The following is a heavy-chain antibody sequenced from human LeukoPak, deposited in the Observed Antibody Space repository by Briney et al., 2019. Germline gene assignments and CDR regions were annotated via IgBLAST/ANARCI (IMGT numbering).Heavy chain of an antibody. Sequence: SETLSLTCAVYGGSFSGYYWSWIRQPPGKGLEWIGEINHSGSTNYNPSLKSRVTISVDTSKNQFSLKLSSVTAADTAVYYCARRKATMIVVAKKDVYYIDYWGQGTLVTVSS. CDR3: ARRKATMIVVAKKDVYYIDY. V-gene: IGHV4-34*01. D-gene: IGHD3-22*01. CDR1: GGSFSGYY. J-gene: IGHJ4*02. CDR2: INHSGST.